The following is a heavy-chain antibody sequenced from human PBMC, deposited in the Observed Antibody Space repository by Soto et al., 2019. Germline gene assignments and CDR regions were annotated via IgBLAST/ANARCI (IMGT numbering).Heavy chain of an antibody. CDR1: GGSISSYY. V-gene: IGHV4-59*01. Sequence: SETLSLTCTASGGSISSYYWSWIRQPPGKGLEWIGYIYYSGSTNYNSSLKSRVTISVDTSKNQFSLKLSSVTAADTAVYYCASWGGDDAFDIWGQGTMVTVSS. J-gene: IGHJ3*02. CDR2: IYYSGST. CDR3: ASWGGDDAFDI. D-gene: IGHD2-21*01.